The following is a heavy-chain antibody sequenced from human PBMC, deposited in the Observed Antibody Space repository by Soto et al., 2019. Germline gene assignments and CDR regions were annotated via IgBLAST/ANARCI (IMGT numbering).Heavy chain of an antibody. CDR2: ISGSGTKT. CDR1: ASTFSTYA. D-gene: IGHD6-19*01. V-gene: IGHV3-23*01. CDR3: ASFMRIPVAPFDY. J-gene: IGHJ4*02. Sequence: EVQLLESGGGLVQPGGSLRLSCAASASTFSTYAISWVRQAPGKGLEWVSAISGSGTKTDYADSVRGRFTISRDNSKNTLYLQMSSLRAEDTAVYYCASFMRIPVAPFDYWCQGTLVTVSS.